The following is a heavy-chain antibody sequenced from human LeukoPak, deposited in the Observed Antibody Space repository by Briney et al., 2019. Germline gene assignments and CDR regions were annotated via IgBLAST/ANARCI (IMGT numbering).Heavy chain of an antibody. CDR1: GFTISTNY. CDR3: ARDPPVCSTSCLDY. CDR2: IHSGGST. Sequence: GGSLRLSCAASGFTISTNYMSWVRQAPGKELEWVSVIHSGGSTYYADSVKGRFTISRDNSKNTLYLQMNSLRVEDTAVYYCARDPPVCSTSCLDYWGQGTLVTVSS. V-gene: IGHV3-53*01. D-gene: IGHD2-2*01. J-gene: IGHJ4*02.